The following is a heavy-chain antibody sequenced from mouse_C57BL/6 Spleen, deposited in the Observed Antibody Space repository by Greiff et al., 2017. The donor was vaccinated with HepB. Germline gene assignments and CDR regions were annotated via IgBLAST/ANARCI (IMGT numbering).Heavy chain of an antibody. J-gene: IGHJ1*03. V-gene: IGHV5-17*01. CDR1: GFTFSDYG. Sequence: DVKLVESGGGLVKPGGSLKLSCAASGFTFSDYGMHWVRQAPEKGLEWVAYISSGSSTIYYADTVKGRFTIARDNAKNTLFLQMTSLRSEDTAMYYCARIGDYDRYFDVWGTGTTVTVSS. D-gene: IGHD2-4*01. CDR2: ISSGSSTI. CDR3: ARIGDYDRYFDV.